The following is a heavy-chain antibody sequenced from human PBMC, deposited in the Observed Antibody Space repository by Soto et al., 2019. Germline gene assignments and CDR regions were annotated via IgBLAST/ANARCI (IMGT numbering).Heavy chain of an antibody. D-gene: IGHD3-10*01. CDR3: ARELYYGSGSYYNGGENWFDP. CDR1: GGSISSYY. V-gene: IGHV4-59*01. Sequence: KTSETLSLTCTVSGGSISSYYWIWTRQPPGKGLEWIGYIYYSGSTNYNPSLKSRVTISVDTSKNQFSLKLSSVTAADTAVYYCARELYYGSGSYYNGGENWFDPWGQGTLVTVSS. CDR2: IYYSGST. J-gene: IGHJ5*02.